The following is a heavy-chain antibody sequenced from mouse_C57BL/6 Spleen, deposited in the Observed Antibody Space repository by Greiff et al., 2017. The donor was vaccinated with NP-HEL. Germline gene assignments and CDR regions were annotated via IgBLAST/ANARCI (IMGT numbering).Heavy chain of an antibody. CDR2: IDPSDSYT. J-gene: IGHJ4*01. CDR3: ARSGIKDLYYAMDY. CDR1: GYTFTSYW. V-gene: IGHV1-50*01. D-gene: IGHD2-4*01. Sequence: QVQLQQPGAELVKPGASVKLSCKASGYTFTSYWMQWVKQRPGQGLEWIGEIDPSDSYTNYNQKFKGKATLTVDTSSSTAYMQLSSLTSEDSAVYYCARSGIKDLYYAMDYWGQGTSVTVSS.